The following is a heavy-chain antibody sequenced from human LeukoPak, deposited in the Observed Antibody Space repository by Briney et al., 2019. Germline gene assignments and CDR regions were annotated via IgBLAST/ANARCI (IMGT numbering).Heavy chain of an antibody. D-gene: IGHD3-22*01. V-gene: IGHV4-61*02. J-gene: IGHJ3*02. Sequence: SETLSLTCTVSGGSISSGSYYWSWIRRPAGKGLEWIGRIYTSGSTNYNPSLKSRVTISVDTSKNQFSLKLSSVTAADTAVYYCARDQETYYYDSSGYYYPSCAFDIWGQGTMVTVSS. CDR2: IYTSGST. CDR1: GGSISSGSYY. CDR3: ARDQETYYYDSSGYYYPSCAFDI.